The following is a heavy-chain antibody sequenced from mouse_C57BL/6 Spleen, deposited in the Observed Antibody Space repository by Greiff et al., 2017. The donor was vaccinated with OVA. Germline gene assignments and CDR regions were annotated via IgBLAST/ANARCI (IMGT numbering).Heavy chain of an antibody. CDR1: GYTFTSYW. V-gene: IGHV1-69*01. CDR3: ERGGLSNYGGLDY. Sequence: QVQLQQPGAELVMPGASVKLSCKASGYTFTSYWMHWVKQRPGQGLEWIGEIDPSDSYTYYNQKLKGKFTLSVDKSSSTVYMQLSRLTSEDSAVNYCERGGLSNYGGLDYWGQGTTLTVSS. J-gene: IGHJ2*01. D-gene: IGHD2-5*01. CDR2: IDPSDSYT.